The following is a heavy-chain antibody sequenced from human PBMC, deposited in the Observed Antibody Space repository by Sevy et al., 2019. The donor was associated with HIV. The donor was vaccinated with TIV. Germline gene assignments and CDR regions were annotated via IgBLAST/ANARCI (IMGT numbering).Heavy chain of an antibody. CDR2: IYYSGST. D-gene: IGHD4-17*01. V-gene: IGHV4-59*01. J-gene: IGHJ4*02. CDR3: ARDGMTTVKRGGFDY. Sequence: SETLSLTCTVSGGSISSYYWSWIRQPPGKGLEWIGYIYYSGSTNYNPSLKSRVTISVDTSKNQFSLELSSVTAADTAVYYCARDGMTTVKRGGFDYWGQGTLVTVSS. CDR1: GGSISSYY.